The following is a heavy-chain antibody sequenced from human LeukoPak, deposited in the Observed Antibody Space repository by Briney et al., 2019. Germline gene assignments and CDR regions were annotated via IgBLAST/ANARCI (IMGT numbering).Heavy chain of an antibody. CDR1: GFTFSSYA. CDR2: ISYDGSNK. V-gene: IGHV3-30*04. J-gene: IGHJ6*03. D-gene: IGHD3-22*01. Sequence: GGSLRLSCAASGFTFSSYAMHWVRQAPGKGLEWVAVISYDGSNKYYADSVKGRFTISRDNSKDTLYLQMNSLRAEDTAVYYCARDYYDRLYYYYMDVWGKGTTVTVSS. CDR3: ARDYYDRLYYYYMDV.